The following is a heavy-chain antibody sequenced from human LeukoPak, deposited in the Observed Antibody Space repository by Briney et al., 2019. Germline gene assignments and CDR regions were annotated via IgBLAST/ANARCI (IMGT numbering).Heavy chain of an antibody. V-gene: IGHV3-7*01. J-gene: IGHJ5*02. D-gene: IGHD5/OR15-5a*01. CDR1: GFTFSSYW. CDR2: IKQDGSEK. CDR3: CVYKAANWFDP. Sequence: GGSLRLSCAASGFTFSSYWMSWVRQAPGKGLEWVANIKQDGSEKYYVDSVKGRFTISRDNAKNSLYLQMSSLRAEDTAIYYCCVYKAANWFDPWGQGTLVTVSS.